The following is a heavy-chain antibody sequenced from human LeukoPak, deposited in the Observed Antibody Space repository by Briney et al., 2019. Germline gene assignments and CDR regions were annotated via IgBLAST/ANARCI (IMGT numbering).Heavy chain of an antibody. J-gene: IGHJ4*02. CDR1: GFTFSSYA. CDR2: INPNSGGT. D-gene: IGHD6-13*01. V-gene: IGHV1-2*06. Sequence: PGGSLRLSCAASGFTFSSYAISWVRQAPGQGLEWMGRINPNSGGTNYAQKFQGRVTMTRDTSISTAYMELGRLRSDDTAVYYCARDLGIAAGSWGQGTLVTVSS. CDR3: ARDLGIAAGS.